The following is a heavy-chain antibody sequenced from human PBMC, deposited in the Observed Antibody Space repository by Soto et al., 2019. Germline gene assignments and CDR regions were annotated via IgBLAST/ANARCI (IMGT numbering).Heavy chain of an antibody. D-gene: IGHD2-15*01. CDR2: IYPADSDT. V-gene: IGHV5-51*01. CDR3: ARRKSGPTYSNNGLDV. CDR1: EFMFSDHW. J-gene: IGHJ6*02. Sequence: PGESLKISCRGSEFMFSDHWIAWVRQMPEKGLEWMGNIYPADSDTRFNPSFQGQVTISVDKSINTAYLQWSTVKASDTAIYYCARRKSGPTYSNNGLDVWGQGTTVTVSS.